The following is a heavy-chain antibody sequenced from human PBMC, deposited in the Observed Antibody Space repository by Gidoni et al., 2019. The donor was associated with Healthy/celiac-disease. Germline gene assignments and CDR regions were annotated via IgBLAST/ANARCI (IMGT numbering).Heavy chain of an antibody. V-gene: IGHV4-34*01. CDR1: GGSFSGYY. CDR3: ARGRAGCSSTSCYRGGYYYYGMDV. Sequence: QVQLQQWGAGLLQPSETLSLTCAVYGGSFSGYYWSWIRQPPGKGLEWIVEINHSGSTNYNPSLKSRVTISVDTSKNQFSLKLSSVTAADTAVYYCARGRAGCSSTSCYRGGYYYYGMDVWGQGTTVTVSS. D-gene: IGHD2-2*02. CDR2: INHSGST. J-gene: IGHJ6*02.